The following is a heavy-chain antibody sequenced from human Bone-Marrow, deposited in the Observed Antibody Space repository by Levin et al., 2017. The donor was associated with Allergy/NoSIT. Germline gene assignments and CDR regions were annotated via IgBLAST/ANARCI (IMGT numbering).Heavy chain of an antibody. J-gene: IGHJ4*02. Sequence: SETLSLTCTVSGGSISSGDYYWSWIRQPPGKGLEWIGYIYYSGSTYYNPSLKSRVTISVDTSKNQFSLKLSSVTAADTAVYYCASQILKYYDSSGPLFDYWGQGTLVTVSS. CDR2: IYYSGST. D-gene: IGHD3-22*01. V-gene: IGHV4-30-4*01. CDR3: ASQILKYYDSSGPLFDY. CDR1: GGSISSGDYY.